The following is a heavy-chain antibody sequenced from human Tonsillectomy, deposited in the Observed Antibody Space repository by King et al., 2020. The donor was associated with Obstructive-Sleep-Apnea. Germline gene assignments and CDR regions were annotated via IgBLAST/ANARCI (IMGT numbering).Heavy chain of an antibody. J-gene: IGHJ4*02. D-gene: IGHD3-16*01. CDR3: AKSLGGGANSANY. Sequence: VQLVESGGGLVQPGGSLRLSCVGSGFTFSNYAMTWVRQAPGKGLEWVSTISGTDGGTHYADSVKGRFTISRDNSKNTVYLQMNSLRDEDTALYYCAKSLGGGANSANYWGRGTLVTVSS. V-gene: IGHV3-23*04. CDR2: ISGTDGGT. CDR1: GFTFSNYA.